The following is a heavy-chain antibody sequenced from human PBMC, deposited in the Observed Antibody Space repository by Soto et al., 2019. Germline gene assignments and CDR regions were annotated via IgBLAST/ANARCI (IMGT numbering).Heavy chain of an antibody. CDR2: IYYSGST. Sequence: SETLSLTCTVSGGSISSYYWSWIRQPPGKGLEWIGYIYYSGSTNYNPSLKSRVTISVDTSKNQLSLKLSSVTAADTAVYYCARPNYYDSSGPLYYWGQGTLVTVSS. CDR1: GGSISSYY. D-gene: IGHD3-22*01. CDR3: ARPNYYDSSGPLYY. V-gene: IGHV4-59*01. J-gene: IGHJ4*02.